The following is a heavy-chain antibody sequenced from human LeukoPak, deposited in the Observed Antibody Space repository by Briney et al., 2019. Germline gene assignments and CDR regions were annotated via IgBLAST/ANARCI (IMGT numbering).Heavy chain of an antibody. J-gene: IGHJ4*02. CDR1: GFTFISYA. CDR2: IKQDGSEK. D-gene: IGHD1-7*01. V-gene: IGHV3-7*01. Sequence: GGSLRLSCAASGFTFISYAMSWVRQAPGKGREWVANIKQDGSEKYYVNSVKGRFTISRDNAKNSLYLQMNSLRAEDTAIYYCAREDDWNYEDYWGQGTLVTVSS. CDR3: AREDDWNYEDY.